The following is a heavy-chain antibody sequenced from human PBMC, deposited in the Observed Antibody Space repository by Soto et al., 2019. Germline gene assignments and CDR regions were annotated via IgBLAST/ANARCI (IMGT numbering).Heavy chain of an antibody. CDR1: GGSVSSYY. Sequence: SQTLSLACTVSGGSVSSYYWNWVRKHPGKGLEWIGYIYYSGSTNDHTSLKGRVTISGDTAKNQFSRKLTSVTAADTAVYSCARDKIPRRVDPWGPGALVTGSS. D-gene: IGHD2-21*01. CDR3: ARDKIPRRVDP. CDR2: IYYSGST. J-gene: IGHJ5*02. V-gene: IGHV4-59*02.